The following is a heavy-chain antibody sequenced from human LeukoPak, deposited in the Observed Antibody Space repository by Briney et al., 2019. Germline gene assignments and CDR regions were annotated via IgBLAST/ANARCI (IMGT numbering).Heavy chain of an antibody. Sequence: PSETLSLTCTVSGGSISSSSYYWSWIRQPPGKGLEWIGYIYYSGSTNYNPSLKSRVTISVDTSKNQFSLKLSSVTAADTAVYYCARSKDSSGWGYYFDYWGQGTLVTVSS. V-gene: IGHV4-61*01. D-gene: IGHD6-19*01. J-gene: IGHJ4*02. CDR3: ARSKDSSGWGYYFDY. CDR2: IYYSGST. CDR1: GGSISSSSYY.